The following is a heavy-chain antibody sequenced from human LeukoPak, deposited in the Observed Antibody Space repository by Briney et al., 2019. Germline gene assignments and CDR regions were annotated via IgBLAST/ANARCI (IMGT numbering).Heavy chain of an antibody. D-gene: IGHD4-23*01. Sequence: GESLKISCKGSGYSFTSYWIGWVRQMPGKGLEWMGIIYPGDSDTRYSPSFQGQVTISADKSISTAYLQWSSLKASDTAMYYCARAPTVVSMNDAFDIWGQGTMVTVSS. J-gene: IGHJ3*02. CDR2: IYPGDSDT. CDR1: GYSFTSYW. V-gene: IGHV5-51*01. CDR3: ARAPTVVSMNDAFDI.